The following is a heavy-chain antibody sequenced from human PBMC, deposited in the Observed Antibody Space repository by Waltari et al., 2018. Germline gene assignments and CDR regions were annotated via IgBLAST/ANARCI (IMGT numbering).Heavy chain of an antibody. Sequence: EVHLLDSGGGLVQPGESQKLSCAASGFTFSSYAMSWVRQAPGKGLEWVSSISRSGGGTYYADSVKGRFTISRDDSTNTLHLQMNSLRAEDMAVYYCARGAGSSAFDYWGQGTLVTVSS. CDR1: GFTFSSYA. D-gene: IGHD2-15*01. CDR3: ARGAGSSAFDY. J-gene: IGHJ4*02. V-gene: IGHV3-23*01. CDR2: ISRSGGGT.